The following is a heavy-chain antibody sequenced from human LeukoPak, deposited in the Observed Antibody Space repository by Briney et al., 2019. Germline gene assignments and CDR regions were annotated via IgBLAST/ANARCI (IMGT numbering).Heavy chain of an antibody. CDR1: GFTFSNAW. D-gene: IGHD6-13*01. V-gene: IGHV3-15*01. Sequence: KAGGTLRLSCAASGFTFSNAWMSWVRQAPGKGLEWVGRIKSKTDGGTTDYATTVKGRFTSSRDDSKNTLYLQMNSLKTEDTAVYYCSTLRSSSCSDYWGQGTLVTVSS. CDR2: IKSKTDGGTT. J-gene: IGHJ4*02. CDR3: STLRSSSCSDY.